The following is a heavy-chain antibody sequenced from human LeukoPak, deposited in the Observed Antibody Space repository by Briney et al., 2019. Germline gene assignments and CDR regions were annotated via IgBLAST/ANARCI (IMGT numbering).Heavy chain of an antibody. D-gene: IGHD6-19*01. CDR2: IIPIFGTA. CDR3: ARTLMGSSGWYDY. V-gene: IGHV1-69*05. Sequence: SVKVSCKASGGTFSSYAISWVRQAPGQGLEWMGRIIPIFGTANYAQKFQVRVTITTDESTSTAYMELSSLRSEDTAVYYCARTLMGSSGWYDYWGQGTLVTVSS. CDR1: GGTFSSYA. J-gene: IGHJ4*02.